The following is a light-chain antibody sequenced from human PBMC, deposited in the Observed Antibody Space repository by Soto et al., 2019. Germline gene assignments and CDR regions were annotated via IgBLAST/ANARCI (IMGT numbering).Light chain of an antibody. CDR3: HQYHIWPSIT. CDR1: QSVSSN. J-gene: IGKJ5*01. CDR2: AAS. Sequence: DIVLTKSPGPLSLSPGARATLSCRSSQSVSSNLAWYQQRPGQAPRLLIYAASTRATGIPARFSGSGSGTEFTLTISSLQSEDFAVYYCHQYHIWPSITFGQGGRLEIK. V-gene: IGKV3-15*01.